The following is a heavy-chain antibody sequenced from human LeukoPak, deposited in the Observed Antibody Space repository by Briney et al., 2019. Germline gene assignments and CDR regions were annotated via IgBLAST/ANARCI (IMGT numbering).Heavy chain of an antibody. J-gene: IGHJ6*02. CDR1: GFTFSSYA. CDR3: AKDRDTQGYGDYYYYGMDV. Sequence: GGSLRLSCAASGFTFSSYAMHWVRQAPGKGLEWVAVISYDGSNKYYADSVKGRFTISRDNSKNTLYLQMNSLRAEDTAVYYCAKDRDTQGYGDYYYYGMDVWGQGTTVTVSS. D-gene: IGHD4-17*01. V-gene: IGHV3-30*04. CDR2: ISYDGSNK.